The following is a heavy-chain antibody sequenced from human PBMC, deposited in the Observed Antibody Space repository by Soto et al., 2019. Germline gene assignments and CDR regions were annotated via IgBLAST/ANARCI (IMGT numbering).Heavy chain of an antibody. CDR1: GFSLSTSGMR. D-gene: IGHD5-12*01. CDR2: IDWDDDK. Sequence: GSGPTLVNPTQTLTLTCTFSGFSLSTSGMRVSWIRQPPGKALEWLARIDWDDDKFYSTSLKTRLTISKDTSKNQVVLTMTNMDPVDTATYYCARHLDGYTLPAAFDIWGQGTMVTVSS. J-gene: IGHJ3*02. V-gene: IGHV2-70*04. CDR3: ARHLDGYTLPAAFDI.